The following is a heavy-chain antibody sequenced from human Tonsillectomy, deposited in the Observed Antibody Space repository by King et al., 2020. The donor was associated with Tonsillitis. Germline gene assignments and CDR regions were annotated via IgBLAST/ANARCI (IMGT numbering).Heavy chain of an antibody. CDR1: GFPFTTYA. CDR3: AKDLWLVSREVYYYGMDV. D-gene: IGHD6-19*01. CDR2: ISGSGGST. J-gene: IGHJ6*02. V-gene: IGHV3-23*04. Sequence: VQLVESGGGLVQPGGSLRLSCAASGFPFTTYAMSWVRQAPGKGLEWVSVISGSGGSTYYADSVKGRFTISRDNSKNTLSLQMNSLRADDTAIYYCAKDLWLVSREVYYYGMDVWGQGTTVTVSS.